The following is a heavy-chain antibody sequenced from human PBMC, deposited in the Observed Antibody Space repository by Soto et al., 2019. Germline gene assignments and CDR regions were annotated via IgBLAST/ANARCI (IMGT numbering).Heavy chain of an antibody. CDR2: IWYDGSNK. Sequence: GGSLRLSCAASGFTFSSYGMHWVRQAPGKGLEWVAVIWYDGSNKYYADSVKGRFTISRDNSKNTLYLQMNSLRAEDTAVYYCARGAVPYYYYYGMDVWRQGTTVTVSS. J-gene: IGHJ6*02. CDR3: ARGAVPYYYYYGMDV. CDR1: GFTFSSYG. D-gene: IGHD1-26*01. V-gene: IGHV3-33*01.